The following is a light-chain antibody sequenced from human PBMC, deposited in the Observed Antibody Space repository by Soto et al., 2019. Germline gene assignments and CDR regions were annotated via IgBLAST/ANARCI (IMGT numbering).Light chain of an antibody. CDR2: EVS. J-gene: IGLJ2*01. V-gene: IGLV2-8*01. CDR1: SSDVGGYNY. CDR3: SSYAGSNSPVI. Sequence: QSALTQPPSASGSPGQSVTISCTGTSSDVGGYNYVSWYQQHPGKAPKFMIYEVSTRPSGVPDRFSGSKSGNTASLTVSGLQADDEADYYCSSYAGSNSPVIFGGGTKVTVL.